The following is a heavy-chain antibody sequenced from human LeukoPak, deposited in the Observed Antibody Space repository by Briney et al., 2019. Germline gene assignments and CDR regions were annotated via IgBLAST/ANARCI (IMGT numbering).Heavy chain of an antibody. J-gene: IGHJ6*02. CDR1: GGSISSGGYY. Sequence: SETLSLTCTVSGGSISSGGYYWSWIRQHPGKGLEWIGYIYYSGSTYYNPSLKSRVTIPVDTSKNQFSLKLSSVTAADTAVYYCARDTAGEGYYGMDVWGQGTTVTVSS. CDR2: IYYSGST. D-gene: IGHD4-17*01. CDR3: ARDTAGEGYYGMDV. V-gene: IGHV4-31*03.